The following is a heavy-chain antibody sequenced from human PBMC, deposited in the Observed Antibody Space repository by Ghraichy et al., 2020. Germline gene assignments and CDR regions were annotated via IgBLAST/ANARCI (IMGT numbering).Heavy chain of an antibody. Sequence: GGSLRLSCAASGFTVSSNYMSWVRQAPGKGLEWVSVIYSGGSTYYADSVKGRFTISRDNSKNTLYLQMNSLRAEDTAVYYCARARGGSYYYYYGMDVWGQGTTVTVSS. CDR1: GFTVSSNY. D-gene: IGHD1-26*01. V-gene: IGHV3-66*01. J-gene: IGHJ6*02. CDR3: ARARGGSYYYYYGMDV. CDR2: IYSGGST.